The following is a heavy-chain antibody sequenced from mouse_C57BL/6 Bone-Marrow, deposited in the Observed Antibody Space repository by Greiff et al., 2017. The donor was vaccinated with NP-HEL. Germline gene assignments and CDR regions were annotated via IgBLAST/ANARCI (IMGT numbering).Heavy chain of an antibody. CDR1: GYTFTSYW. CDR3: ARRDYYGPWFAY. J-gene: IGHJ3*01. CDR2: IYPGSGST. V-gene: IGHV1-55*01. D-gene: IGHD1-1*01. Sequence: QVQLQQSGAELVKPGASVKMSCKASGYTFTSYWITWVKQRPGQGLEWIGDIYPGSGSTNYNEKFKSKATLTVDTSSSTAYMQLSSLTSEDSAVYYCARRDYYGPWFAYWGQGTLVTVSA.